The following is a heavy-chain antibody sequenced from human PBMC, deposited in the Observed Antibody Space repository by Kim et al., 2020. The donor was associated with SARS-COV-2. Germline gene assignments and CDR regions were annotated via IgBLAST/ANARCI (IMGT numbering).Heavy chain of an antibody. CDR1: GFTFNNYA. J-gene: IGHJ4*01. CDR2: ISGSAAST. CDR3: AKGATYWIRGVISPFDY. V-gene: IGHV3-23*01. D-gene: IGHD3-10*01. Sequence: GGSLRLSCGASGFTFNNYAMSWVRQAPGKGLEWVSAISGSAASTYYADSVKGRFTISRDNSKNTLYLQINSLRAEDTAIYYCAKGATYWIRGVISPFDY.